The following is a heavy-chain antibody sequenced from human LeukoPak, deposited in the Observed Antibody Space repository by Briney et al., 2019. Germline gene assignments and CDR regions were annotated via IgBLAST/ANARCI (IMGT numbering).Heavy chain of an antibody. J-gene: IGHJ5*02. Sequence: PGGSLRLSCAASGFTFSSYGMHWVRQAPGKGLEWVAVIWYDGSNKYYADSVKGRFTISRDNSKNTLYLQMNSLRAEGTAVYYCARDLHGSWYPNWFDPWGQGTLVTVSS. CDR2: IWYDGSNK. D-gene: IGHD6-13*01. V-gene: IGHV3-33*01. CDR1: GFTFSSYG. CDR3: ARDLHGSWYPNWFDP.